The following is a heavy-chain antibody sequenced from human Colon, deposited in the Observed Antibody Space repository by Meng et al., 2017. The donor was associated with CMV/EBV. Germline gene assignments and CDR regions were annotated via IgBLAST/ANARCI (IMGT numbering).Heavy chain of an antibody. CDR1: GGSISSYY. V-gene: IGHV4-4*07. CDR2: IYPSGFP. D-gene: IGHD5-18*01. J-gene: IGHJ4*02. CDR3: ARAQYTYGYWIFDY. Sequence: QGPLQGAGPGLVKPSETLSLSCTVSGGSISSYYWSWIRQPSGKGLEWIGRIYPSGFPKYKPSLESRVTMSADTSKNQISLKLTSVTAADTAVYYCARAQYTYGYWIFDYWGQGTLVTVSS.